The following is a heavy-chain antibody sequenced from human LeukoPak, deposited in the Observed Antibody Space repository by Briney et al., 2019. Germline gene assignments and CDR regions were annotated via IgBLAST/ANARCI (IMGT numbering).Heavy chain of an antibody. J-gene: IGHJ4*02. Sequence: SETLSLTCTVSGYSISSGYYWGWIRQPPGKGLEWIGSIYHSGTTYYNPFLKSRVTISVDTSKNQFSLKLSSVTAADTAVYYCARNIFWSGSYYDYWGQGTLVTVSS. D-gene: IGHD3-3*01. CDR1: GYSISSGYY. CDR3: ARNIFWSGSYYDY. CDR2: IYHSGTT. V-gene: IGHV4-38-2*02.